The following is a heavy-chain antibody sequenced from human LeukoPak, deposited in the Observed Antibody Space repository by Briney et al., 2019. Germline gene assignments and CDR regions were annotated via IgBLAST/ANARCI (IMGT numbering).Heavy chain of an antibody. CDR2: INHSGST. CDR3: ARVGVYGSGSYYNTFDY. J-gene: IGHJ4*02. D-gene: IGHD3-10*01. V-gene: IGHV4-34*01. Sequence: PSETLSLTCAVYGGSFSGYYWSWIRQPPGKGLEWIGEINHSGSTNYNPSLKSRVTISVDTSKNQFSLKLSSVTAADTAVYYCARVGVYGSGSYYNTFDYWGQGTLVTVSS. CDR1: GGSFSGYY.